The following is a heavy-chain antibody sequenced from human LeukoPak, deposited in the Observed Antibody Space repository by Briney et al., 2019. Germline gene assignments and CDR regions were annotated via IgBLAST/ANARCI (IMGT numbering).Heavy chain of an antibody. D-gene: IGHD6-13*01. CDR1: GGSFSGYY. V-gene: IGHV4-34*01. Sequence: SETLSLTCAVYGGSFSGYYWSWIRQPPGKGLEWIGEINHSGSTNYNPSLKSRVTISVGTSKNQFSLKLSSVTAADTAVYYCARAAAGFDYWGQGTLVTVSS. J-gene: IGHJ4*02. CDR3: ARAAAGFDY. CDR2: INHSGST.